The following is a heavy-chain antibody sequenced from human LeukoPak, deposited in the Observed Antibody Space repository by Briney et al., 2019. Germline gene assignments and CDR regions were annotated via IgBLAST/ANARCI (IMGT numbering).Heavy chain of an antibody. CDR3: ARDPGYRSSTSCYKFFDY. D-gene: IGHD2-2*02. J-gene: IGHJ4*02. V-gene: IGHV3-48*04. Sequence: PGGSLRLSCAASGFSFSTYNMNWVRQAPGKGLEWVSYISSSSSSIYYADSVKGRFTVSRDNAKNSLYLQMNSLRAEDTAVYYCARDPGYRSSTSCYKFFDYWGQGTLVTVSS. CDR1: GFSFSTYN. CDR2: ISSSSSSI.